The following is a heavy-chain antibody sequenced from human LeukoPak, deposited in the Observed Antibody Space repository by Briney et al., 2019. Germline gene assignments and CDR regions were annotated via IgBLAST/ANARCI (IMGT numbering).Heavy chain of an antibody. D-gene: IGHD2-15*01. CDR3: TRDPEPPLGYCSGGSCYEDAFDI. Sequence: GGSLRLSCTASGFTFGDYAMSWFRQAPGKGLEWVGFIRSKAYGGTTEYAASVKDRFTISRDDSKSIAYLQMNSLKTEDTAVYYCTRDPEPPLGYCSGGSCYEDAFDIWGQGTMVTVSS. J-gene: IGHJ3*02. CDR2: IRSKAYGGTT. V-gene: IGHV3-49*03. CDR1: GFTFGDYA.